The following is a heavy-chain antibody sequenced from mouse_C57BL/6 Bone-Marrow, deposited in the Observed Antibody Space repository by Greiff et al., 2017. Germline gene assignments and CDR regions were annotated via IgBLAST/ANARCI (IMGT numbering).Heavy chain of an antibody. Sequence: EVKLVESGGGLVKPGGSLKLSCAASGFTFSSYTMSWVRQTPEKRLEWVATISGGGGNTYYPDSVKGRFTISRDNAKNTLYLQMRSLRSEDTALYYCATNWDVYYAMDYWGQGTSVTVSS. CDR1: GFTFSSYT. D-gene: IGHD4-1*01. J-gene: IGHJ4*01. CDR2: ISGGGGNT. V-gene: IGHV5-9*01. CDR3: ATNWDVYYAMDY.